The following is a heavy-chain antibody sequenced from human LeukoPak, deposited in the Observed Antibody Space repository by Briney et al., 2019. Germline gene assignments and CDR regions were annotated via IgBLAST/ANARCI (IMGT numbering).Heavy chain of an antibody. J-gene: IGHJ4*02. V-gene: IGHV3-23*01. Sequence: PGGSLRLSCAASGFTFSSYAMSWVRQAPGKGLEWVSAISGSGGSTYYADSVKGRFTISRDNSKNTLYLQMNSLRAEDTAVYYCAKAYYDILTGYYGPFDYWGQGTLVTVSS. CDR2: ISGSGGST. CDR3: AKAYYDILTGYYGPFDY. D-gene: IGHD3-9*01. CDR1: GFTFSSYA.